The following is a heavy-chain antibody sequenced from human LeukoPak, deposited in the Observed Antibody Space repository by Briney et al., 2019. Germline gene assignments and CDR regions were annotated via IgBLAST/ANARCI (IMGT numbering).Heavy chain of an antibody. CDR2: TKEEGRQK. J-gene: IGHJ5*02. Sequence: GGSLRLSCAASGFRLSSQWMSWVSQAPGKGPEWVAYTKEEGRQKSYVDSVKGRFTISRDNAKNSLYLQMNSLRAEDTAVYYCARAFSWGQGTLVTVSS. CDR3: ARAFS. V-gene: IGHV3-7*01. CDR1: GFRLSSQW. D-gene: IGHD3-16*01.